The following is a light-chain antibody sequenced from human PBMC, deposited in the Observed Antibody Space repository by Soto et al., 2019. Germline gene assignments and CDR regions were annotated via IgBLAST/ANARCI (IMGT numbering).Light chain of an antibody. CDR2: GAS. J-gene: IGKJ1*01. CDR1: QSVSSN. Sequence: EIVMTQSPATLSVSPGDRATLSCRASQSVSSNLAWYQQKPGQAPRLLIYGASTRATGIPARFSGTGSGTEFTLTISSLQSEDFAVYYCLQYNNWPKTFGQGTKVEIK. V-gene: IGKV3-15*01. CDR3: LQYNNWPKT.